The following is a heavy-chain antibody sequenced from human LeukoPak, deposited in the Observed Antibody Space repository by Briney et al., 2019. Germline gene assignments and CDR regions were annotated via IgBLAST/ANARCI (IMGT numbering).Heavy chain of an antibody. J-gene: IGHJ4*02. Sequence: TGGSLRLSCAASGFTFSSYAMSWVRQAPGKGLEWVSGISGSGGTTYFAASVKGRFSVSRDNSKNTLYMQTNSLRAEDTAVYYCAKNEGFSGTYPFDNWGQGTLVTVSS. CDR3: AKNEGFSGTYPFDN. CDR1: GFTFSSYA. CDR2: ISGSGGTT. D-gene: IGHD1-26*01. V-gene: IGHV3-23*01.